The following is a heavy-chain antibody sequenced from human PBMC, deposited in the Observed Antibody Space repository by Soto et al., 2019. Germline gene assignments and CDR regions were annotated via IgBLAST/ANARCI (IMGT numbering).Heavy chain of an antibody. CDR3: AKDRMGAGVRGYFDY. Sequence: QVQLVESGGGVVQPGRSLRLSCAASGFTFSSYGMHWVRQAPGKGLEWVAVIIYDGSTKYYADSVKGRFTISRDKSKRPLYLQMNSLGAEDTAVYYCAKDRMGAGVRGYFDYWGQGTLVTVSS. CDR2: IIYDGSTK. CDR1: GFTFSSYG. D-gene: IGHD3-10*02. V-gene: IGHV3-30*18. J-gene: IGHJ4*02.